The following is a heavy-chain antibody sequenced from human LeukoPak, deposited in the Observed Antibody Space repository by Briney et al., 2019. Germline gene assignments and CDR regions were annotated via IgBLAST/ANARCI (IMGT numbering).Heavy chain of an antibody. CDR1: GYIFTNSW. Sequence: ASVKVSCKASGYIFTNSWMHWVRQAPGQGLQWMGMVNPGDGVTTYAQNFQGRVTMTRDTSSSTVYMELSSLRSEDTAVYYCARGVYYYHSGGYYDFDYWGQGTLVTVSS. CDR2: VNPGDGVT. J-gene: IGHJ4*02. CDR3: ARGVYYYHSGGYYDFDY. V-gene: IGHV1-46*01. D-gene: IGHD3-22*01.